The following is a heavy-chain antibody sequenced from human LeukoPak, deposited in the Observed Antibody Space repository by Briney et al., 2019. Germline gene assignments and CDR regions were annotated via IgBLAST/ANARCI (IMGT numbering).Heavy chain of an antibody. CDR3: ATYSILNAREFRY. Sequence: GGSLRLSCAASGFTLSSSSMNWVRQAPGKGLEWVSSISSSSSYIYYADSVKGRFTISRDSAKNSVYLQMNSLGADDTAVYYCATYSILNAREFRYWGQGTLVTVTS. J-gene: IGHJ1*01. CDR1: GFTLSSSS. CDR2: ISSSSSYI. D-gene: IGHD4-11*01. V-gene: IGHV3-21*01.